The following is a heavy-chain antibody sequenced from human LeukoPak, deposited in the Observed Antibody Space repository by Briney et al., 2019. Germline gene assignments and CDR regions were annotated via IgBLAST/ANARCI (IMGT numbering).Heavy chain of an antibody. V-gene: IGHV4-61*01. CDR2: IYYSGST. CDR1: GFSVTSGSYY. Sequence: SETLSLTCTVSGFSVTSGSYYWGWIRQPPGKGLEWIGYIYYSGSTNYNPSLKSRVTISVDTSKNQFSLELSSVTAADTAVYYCARGGRFYGIDYWGQGTLVTVSS. J-gene: IGHJ4*02. CDR3: ARGGRFYGIDY. D-gene: IGHD4-17*01.